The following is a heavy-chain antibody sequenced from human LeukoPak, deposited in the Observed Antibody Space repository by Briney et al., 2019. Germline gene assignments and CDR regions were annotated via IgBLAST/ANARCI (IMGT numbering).Heavy chain of an antibody. V-gene: IGHV3-48*03. CDR1: GFTFSSYE. CDR2: ISSSGSTI. CDR3: ARDTVEDGSSYSYYYYGMDV. J-gene: IGHJ6*02. Sequence: PGGSLRLSCAASGFTFSSYEMNWVRQAPGKGLEWVSYISSSGSTIHYADSVKGRFTVSRDNAKNSLYLQMNSLRAEDTAVYYCARDTVEDGSSYSYYYYGMDVWGQGTTVTVSS. D-gene: IGHD6-13*01.